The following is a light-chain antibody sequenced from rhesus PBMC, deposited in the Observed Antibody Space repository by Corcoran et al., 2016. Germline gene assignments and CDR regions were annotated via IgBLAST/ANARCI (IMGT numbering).Light chain of an antibody. CDR3: QHYYSTPPWT. CDR1: QGITND. CDR2: EAS. V-gene: IGKV1-25*01. Sequence: DIQMTQSPSSLSASVGDRVTITCRASQGITNDLAWYKNNPRQTPKLMIYEASSLQSGIPSRFSGSGSRTDFTLTISSLQSEDFATYYCQHYYSTPPWTFGQGTKVEIK. J-gene: IGKJ1*01.